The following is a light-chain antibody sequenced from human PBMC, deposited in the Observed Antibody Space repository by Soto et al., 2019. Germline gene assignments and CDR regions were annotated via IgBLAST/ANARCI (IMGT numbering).Light chain of an antibody. CDR3: CSYVASYTYV. Sequence: QSVLTQPASVSGSPGQSITISCTGTSSDVGGHNFVSWYQQHPGKAPKLMIYDVTKRPSGVPDRFSGSKSGNTASLTISGLQAEDEADYYCCSYVASYTYVFGTGTKGTVL. V-gene: IGLV2-11*01. CDR2: DVT. CDR1: SSDVGGHNF. J-gene: IGLJ1*01.